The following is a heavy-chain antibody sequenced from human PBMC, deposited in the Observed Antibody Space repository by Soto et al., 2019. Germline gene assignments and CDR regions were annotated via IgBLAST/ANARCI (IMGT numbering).Heavy chain of an antibody. J-gene: IGHJ4*02. Sequence: PGGSLRLSCEVFGFSFDTYGMSWVRQAPGKGLEWVAAITGPGDRTDYADSVKGRFTISRDNSNNTLYLEMNSLRAEDTAVYYCAKDWGSGWFRAYFDNWGQGTQV. V-gene: IGHV3-23*01. CDR1: GFSFDTYG. D-gene: IGHD6-19*01. CDR3: AKDWGSGWFRAYFDN. CDR2: ITGPGDRT.